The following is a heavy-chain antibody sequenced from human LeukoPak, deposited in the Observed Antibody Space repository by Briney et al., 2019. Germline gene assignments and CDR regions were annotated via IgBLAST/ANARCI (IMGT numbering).Heavy chain of an antibody. J-gene: IGHJ5*02. Sequence: GGSLRLSCAASGFISSQYSMNWVRQAPGKGLEWVSHIRSSSETFYADSVKGRFTISRDNARNSLYLQMNNLRGEDTAIYYCTRDAGNSGYGCDLWGQGTLVTVSS. D-gene: IGHD5-12*01. CDR1: GFISSQYS. V-gene: IGHV3-48*01. CDR3: TRDAGNSGYGCDL. CDR2: IRSSSET.